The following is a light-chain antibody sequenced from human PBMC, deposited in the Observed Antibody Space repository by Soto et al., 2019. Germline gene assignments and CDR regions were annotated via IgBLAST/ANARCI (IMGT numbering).Light chain of an antibody. CDR2: AAS. Sequence: DIQMTQSPSSLSASVGDRVTITCRASQAIYNYLPWYQQKPGKVPTLLISAASTLQSGVPSRFSGSGSGTDFTLTISSLQPEDVATYYCQKFSAVPTFGGGTKVEI. CDR3: QKFSAVPT. CDR1: QAIYNY. V-gene: IGKV1-27*01. J-gene: IGKJ4*01.